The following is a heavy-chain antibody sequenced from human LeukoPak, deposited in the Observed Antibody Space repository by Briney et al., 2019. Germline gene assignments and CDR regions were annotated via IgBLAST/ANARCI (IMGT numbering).Heavy chain of an antibody. V-gene: IGHV3-11*01. CDR1: GFTFSDYY. CDR2: ISSSGSTI. J-gene: IGHJ6*02. Sequence: PGGSLRLSCAASGFTFSDYYMSWIRQAPGKGLEWVSYISSSGSTIYYADSVKGRFTISRDNAKNSLYLQMNSLRAEDTAVYYCARDTVFGVITGPRMDVWGQGTTVTVSS. D-gene: IGHD3-3*01. CDR3: ARDTVFGVITGPRMDV.